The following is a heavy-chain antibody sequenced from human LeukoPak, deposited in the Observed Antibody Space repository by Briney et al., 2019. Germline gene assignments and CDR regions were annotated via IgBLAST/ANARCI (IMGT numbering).Heavy chain of an antibody. CDR1: GFTFSSYS. J-gene: IGHJ4*02. CDR2: ISSSSSYI. Sequence: GGSLRLSCAASGFTFSSYSMNWVRQAPGKGLEWVSSISSSSSYIYYADSVKGRFTISRDNAKNSLYLQMNSLRAEDTAVYYCARGAAANPLLMDYWGQGTLVTVSS. CDR3: ARGAAANPLLMDY. V-gene: IGHV3-21*01. D-gene: IGHD6-13*01.